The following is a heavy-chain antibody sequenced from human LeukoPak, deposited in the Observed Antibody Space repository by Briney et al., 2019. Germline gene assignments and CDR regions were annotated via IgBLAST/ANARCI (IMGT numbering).Heavy chain of an antibody. Sequence: GGSLRLSCAASGFTFSSYWMSWVRQAPGKGLEWVANIKQDGSEKYYVDSVKGRFTISRDNAKNSLCLQTNSLRAEDTAVYYCARGGAGTKARFDYWGRGTLVTVSS. V-gene: IGHV3-7*01. J-gene: IGHJ4*02. CDR1: GFTFSSYW. CDR2: IKQDGSEK. CDR3: ARGGAGTKARFDY. D-gene: IGHD1-1*01.